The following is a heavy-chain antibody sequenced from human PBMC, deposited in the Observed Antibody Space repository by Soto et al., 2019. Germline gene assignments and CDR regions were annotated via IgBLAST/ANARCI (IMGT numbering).Heavy chain of an antibody. CDR3: ARGIVFDGMRFLEWLPKGRNYYGMDV. V-gene: IGHV1-2*04. J-gene: IGHJ6*02. Sequence: ASVKVSCKASGYTFTGYYMHWVRQAPGQGLEWMGWINPNSGGTNYAQKFQGWVTMTRDTSISTAYMELSRLRSDDTAVYYCARGIVFDGMRFLEWLPKGRNYYGMDVWGQGTTVTVSS. CDR2: INPNSGGT. CDR1: GYTFTGYY. D-gene: IGHD3-3*01.